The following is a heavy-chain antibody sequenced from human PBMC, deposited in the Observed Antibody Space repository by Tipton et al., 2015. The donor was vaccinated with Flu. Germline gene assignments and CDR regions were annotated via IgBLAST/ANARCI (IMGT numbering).Heavy chain of an antibody. D-gene: IGHD3-9*01. CDR2: ISAYNGNT. CDR1: GYTFTSYG. CDR3: ARGGLRYFDWLLYPSWGPFDY. V-gene: IGHV1-18*01. Sequence: QLVQSGAEVKKPGASVKVSCKASGYTFTSYGISWVRQAPGQGLEWMGWISAYNGNTNYAQKLQGRVTMTTDTSTSTAYMELRSLRSDDTAVYYCARGGLRYFDWLLYPSWGPFDYWGQGTLVTVSS. J-gene: IGHJ4*02.